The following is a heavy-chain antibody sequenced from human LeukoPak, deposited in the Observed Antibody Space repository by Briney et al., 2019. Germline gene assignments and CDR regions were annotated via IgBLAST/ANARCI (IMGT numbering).Heavy chain of an antibody. J-gene: IGHJ6*03. CDR1: GGSFSGYY. Sequence: SETLSLTCAVYGGSFSGYYWSWIRQPPGKGLEWIGEINHSGSTNYNPSLKSRVTISVDTSKNQFSLKLSSVTAADTAVYYCARHLYSSSWHSPYYYYYMDVWGKGTTVTISS. CDR3: ARHLYSSSWHSPYYYYYMDV. CDR2: INHSGST. D-gene: IGHD6-13*01. V-gene: IGHV4-34*01.